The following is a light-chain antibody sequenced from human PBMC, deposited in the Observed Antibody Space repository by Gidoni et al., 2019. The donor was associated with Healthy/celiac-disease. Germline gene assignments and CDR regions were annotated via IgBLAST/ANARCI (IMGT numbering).Light chain of an antibody. CDR1: SSAVGVYNY. CDR3: SSYTSSSTLV. Sequence: QSALTQPASVSGSPGQSITISSTGTSSAVGVYNYVSWYQKHPGKAPKLMIYEVSNRPSGVSNRFSGSKSGNTASLTISGLQAEDEADYYCSSYTSSSTLVFGGGTKLTVL. V-gene: IGLV2-14*01. CDR2: EVS. J-gene: IGLJ2*01.